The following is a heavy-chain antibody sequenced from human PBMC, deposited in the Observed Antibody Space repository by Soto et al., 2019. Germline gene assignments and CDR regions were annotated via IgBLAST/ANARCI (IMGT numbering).Heavy chain of an antibody. J-gene: IGHJ4*02. CDR1: GFMFKSYV. D-gene: IGHD3-16*01. V-gene: IGHV3-30*19. Sequence: QLQLVESGGGVVQPGTSLRHSCTASGFMFKSYVMHWVRQAPGKGLEWVALTSYDGNNKYYGDSVKGRFTVSRDNSKNTLHLQMDSLRPEDTALYYCARWGTTGGFGLWGPGTLVSVSS. CDR2: TSYDGNNK. CDR3: ARWGTTGGFGL.